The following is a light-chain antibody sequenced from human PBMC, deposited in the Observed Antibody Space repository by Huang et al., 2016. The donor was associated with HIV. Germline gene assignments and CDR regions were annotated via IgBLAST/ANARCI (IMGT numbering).Light chain of an antibody. V-gene: IGKV1-39*01. CDR2: AAS. Sequence: DIQMTQSPSSLSASVGDRVTITCRASQSISRYLSWFQQKPGKAPTRLIFAASNLKSGVPSRFSGSGSGTDFTLTISSLLPEDFATYYCQQTYSSPLTFGGGTWVDVK. J-gene: IGKJ4*01. CDR3: QQTYSSPLT. CDR1: QSISRY.